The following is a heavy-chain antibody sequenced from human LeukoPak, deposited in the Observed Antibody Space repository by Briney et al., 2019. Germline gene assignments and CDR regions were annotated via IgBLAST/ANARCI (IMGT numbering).Heavy chain of an antibody. D-gene: IGHD5-18*01. CDR1: GYTFTSYY. CDR2: INPSGGST. CDR3: ASFGDSYGFN. Sequence: GASVKVSRKASGYTFTSYYMHWVRQAPGQGLEWMGIINPSGGSTSYAQKFQGRVTMTRNTSISTAYMELSSLRSEDTAVYYCASFGDSYGFNWGQGTLVTVSS. V-gene: IGHV1-46*01. J-gene: IGHJ4*02.